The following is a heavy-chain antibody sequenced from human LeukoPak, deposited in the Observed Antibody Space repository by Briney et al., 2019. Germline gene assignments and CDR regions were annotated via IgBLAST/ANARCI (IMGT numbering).Heavy chain of an antibody. CDR2: ISSSSSTI. V-gene: IGHV3-48*01. CDR1: GFTFSSYS. J-gene: IGHJ4*02. Sequence: GGSLRLSCAASGFTFSSYSMNWVRQAPGKGLEGVSYISSSSSTIYYADSVKGRFTISRDNAKNSLYLQMNSLRAEDTAVYYCARSDHYDSNGYYDYWGQGTLVTVSS. CDR3: ARSDHYDSNGYYDY. D-gene: IGHD3-22*01.